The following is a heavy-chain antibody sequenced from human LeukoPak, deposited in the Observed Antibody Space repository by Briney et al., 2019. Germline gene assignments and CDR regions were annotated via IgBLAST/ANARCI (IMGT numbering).Heavy chain of an antibody. CDR2: ISGTGGST. CDR1: GFTLSSYA. D-gene: IGHD2-2*01. V-gene: IGHV3-23*01. J-gene: IGHJ5*02. CDR3: AKGRYCSSTSCPKGDWFDP. Sequence: GGSLRLSCAASGFTLSSYAMSWVRQAPGKGLEWVSAISGTGGSTYYADSVKGRFTISRDNSKNTLYLQMNSLRAEDTAVYYCAKGRYCSSTSCPKGDWFDPWGQGTLVTVSS.